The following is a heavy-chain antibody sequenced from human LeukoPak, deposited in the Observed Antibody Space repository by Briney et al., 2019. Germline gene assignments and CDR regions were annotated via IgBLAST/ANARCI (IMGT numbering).Heavy chain of an antibody. V-gene: IGHV4-39*01. J-gene: IGHJ3*02. D-gene: IGHD6-13*01. Sequence: SETLSLTCTVSGGSISSSSYYWGWIRQPPGKGLEWIGSIYYSGSTYYNPSLKSRVTISVDTSKNQFSLKLSSVTAVDTAVYYCARHYSSKGSFDIWGQGTMVTVSS. CDR2: IYYSGST. CDR3: ARHYSSKGSFDI. CDR1: GGSISSSSYY.